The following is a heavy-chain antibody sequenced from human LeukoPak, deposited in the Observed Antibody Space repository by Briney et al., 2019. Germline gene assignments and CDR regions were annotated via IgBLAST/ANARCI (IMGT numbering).Heavy chain of an antibody. CDR3: ARDQEYSSSYPDY. Sequence: GGSLRLSCAASGFTFSSYSMNWVRQAPGKGLEWVSSISSSSSYIYYADSVKGRFTISRDNAKNTLYLQMNSLRAEDTAVYYCARDQEYSSSYPDYWGQGTLVTVSS. CDR2: ISSSSSYI. D-gene: IGHD6-6*01. V-gene: IGHV3-21*01. CDR1: GFTFSSYS. J-gene: IGHJ4*02.